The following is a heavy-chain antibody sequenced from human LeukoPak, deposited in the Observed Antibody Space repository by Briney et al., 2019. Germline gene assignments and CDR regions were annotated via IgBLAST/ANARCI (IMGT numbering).Heavy chain of an antibody. V-gene: IGHV1-69*01. CDR3: ANSLDSSGYYWLDY. J-gene: IGHJ4*02. CDR1: GCTFSSYA. Sequence: GSSVKLSCKASGCTFSSYAISWVRQAPGQGLEWMGGIIPIFGTANYAQKFQGRVTITADESTSTAYMELRSMRSEDTAVYYCANSLDSSGYYWLDYWGQGTLVTVSS. CDR2: IIPIFGTA. D-gene: IGHD3-22*01.